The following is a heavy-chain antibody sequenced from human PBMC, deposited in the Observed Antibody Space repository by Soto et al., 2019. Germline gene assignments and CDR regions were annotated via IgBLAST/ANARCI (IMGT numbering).Heavy chain of an antibody. Sequence: EVQLLESGGGLVQPGGSLRLSCAASGFTFSSYAMSWVRQAPGKGLEWVSAISGSGGSTYYADSVKGRFTISRDNSKNTVHLQMNSLRAEDTAVYYWAKDISFFDWNHPFDYWGQGTLVTVSS. CDR2: ISGSGGST. CDR3: AKDISFFDWNHPFDY. V-gene: IGHV3-23*01. CDR1: GFTFSSYA. D-gene: IGHD3-9*01. J-gene: IGHJ4*02.